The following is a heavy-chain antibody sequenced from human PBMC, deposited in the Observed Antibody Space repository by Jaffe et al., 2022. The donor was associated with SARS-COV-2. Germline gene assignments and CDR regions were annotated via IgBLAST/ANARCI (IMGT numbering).Heavy chain of an antibody. CDR2: INHSGST. V-gene: IGHV4-34*01. CDR1: GGSFSGYY. J-gene: IGHJ5*02. CDR3: ARGAETRFDP. Sequence: QVQLQQWGAGLLKSSETLSLTCAVYGGSFSGYYWSWIRQPPGKGLEWIGEINHSGSTNYNPSLKSRVTISVDTSKNQFSLKLSSVTAADTAVYYCARGAETRFDPWAKGTLVTVSS.